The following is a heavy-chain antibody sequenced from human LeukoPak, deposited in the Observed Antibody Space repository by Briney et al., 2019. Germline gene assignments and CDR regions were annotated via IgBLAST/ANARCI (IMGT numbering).Heavy chain of an antibody. D-gene: IGHD6-13*01. Sequence: ASVKVSCKASGYTFTSYGINWVRQATGQGLEWMGWMNPNSGNTGYAQKFQGRVTMTRSTSISTAYMELSSLRSEDTAVYYCARAPGYSSSWYSGLYYMDVWGKGTTVTISS. J-gene: IGHJ6*03. CDR2: MNPNSGNT. V-gene: IGHV1-8*02. CDR3: ARAPGYSSSWYSGLYYMDV. CDR1: GYTFTSYG.